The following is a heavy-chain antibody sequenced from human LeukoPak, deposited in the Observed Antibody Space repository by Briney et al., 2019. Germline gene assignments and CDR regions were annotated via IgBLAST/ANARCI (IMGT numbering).Heavy chain of an antibody. J-gene: IGHJ4*02. CDR1: GYTFTSYG. CDR2: ISAYNGNT. CDR3: ARDLKRYSSGREMFYFDY. Sequence: ASVKVSFKASGYTFTSYGISWVRQAPGQGLEWMGWISAYNGNTNYAQKLQGRVTMTTDTSTSTAYMELRSLRSDDTAVYYCARDLKRYSSGREMFYFDYWGQGTLVTVSS. D-gene: IGHD6-19*01. V-gene: IGHV1-18*01.